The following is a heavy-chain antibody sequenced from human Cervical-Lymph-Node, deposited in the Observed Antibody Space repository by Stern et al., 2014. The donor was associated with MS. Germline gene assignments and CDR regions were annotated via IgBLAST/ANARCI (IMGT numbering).Heavy chain of an antibody. CDR3: ARDYSYGTFDY. CDR2: IWYDGSKK. D-gene: IGHD5-18*01. CDR1: GFTFSSYG. Sequence: VPLGESGGGVVQPGRSLRLSCAASGFTFSSYGMHWVRQAPGKGLEWVAVIWYDGSKKYYADSVKGRFTISRDDSKNTLYLQMNSLRAEDMAVYYCARDYSYGTFDYWGQGTLVTVSS. V-gene: IGHV3-33*01. J-gene: IGHJ4*02.